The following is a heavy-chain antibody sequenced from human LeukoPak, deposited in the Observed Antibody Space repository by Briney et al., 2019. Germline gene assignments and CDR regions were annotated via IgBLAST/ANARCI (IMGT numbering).Heavy chain of an antibody. D-gene: IGHD5-18*01. CDR1: RYTFTGYY. CDR2: INPNSGGT. V-gene: IGHV1-2*02. J-gene: IGHJ4*02. Sequence: ASVKVSCRASRYTFTGYYMHWVRQAPGQGLEWMGWINPNSGGTNYAQKFQGRVTMTRDTSISTAYMELSRLRSDDTAVYYCARGSRREWIQLWLHDYWGQGTLVTVSS. CDR3: ARGSRREWIQLWLHDY.